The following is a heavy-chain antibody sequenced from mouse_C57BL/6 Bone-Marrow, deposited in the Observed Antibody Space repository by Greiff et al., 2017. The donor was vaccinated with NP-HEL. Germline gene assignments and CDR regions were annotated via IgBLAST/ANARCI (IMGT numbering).Heavy chain of an antibody. CDR2: ISSGGSYT. D-gene: IGHD1-1*01. CDR3: AILRFFDY. Sequence: EVQLVESGGDLVKPGGSLKLSCAASGFTFSSYGMSWVRQTPDKRLEWVATISSGGSYTYYPDSVKGRFTISRDNAKNTLYLQMSSLKSEDTAMYYCAILRFFDYWGQGTTLTVSS. CDR1: GFTFSSYG. J-gene: IGHJ2*01. V-gene: IGHV5-6*01.